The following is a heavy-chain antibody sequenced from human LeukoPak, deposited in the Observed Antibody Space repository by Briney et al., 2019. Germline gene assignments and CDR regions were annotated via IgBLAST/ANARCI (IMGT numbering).Heavy chain of an antibody. CDR1: SDSINNFY. CDR2: IYYSGST. Sequence: SETLSLTCTVSSDSINNFYWSWIRQPPEGGLEYIGYIYYSGSTNYNPSLKSRLTISIDTSKSQFSMKLSSVTAADTAVHYCARLARLTLIRGITGYHSLDVWGKGTKVTVSS. V-gene: IGHV4-59*01. CDR3: ARLARLTLIRGITGYHSLDV. D-gene: IGHD3-10*01. J-gene: IGHJ6*04.